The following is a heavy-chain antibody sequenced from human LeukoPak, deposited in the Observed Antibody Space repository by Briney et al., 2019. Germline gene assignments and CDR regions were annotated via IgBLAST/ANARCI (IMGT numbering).Heavy chain of an antibody. V-gene: IGHV3-53*01. CDR3: ARDRWGSSYFDY. D-gene: IGHD3-16*01. CDR2: IYSGGGT. CDR1: GFTVSSNY. J-gene: IGHJ4*02. Sequence: GGSLRLSYAASGFTVSSNYMSWVRQAPGKGLEWVSVIYSGGGTNYADSVKGRFTISRDISKNTLYLQMDSLRAEDTAVYYCARDRWGSSYFDYWGQGTLVTVSS.